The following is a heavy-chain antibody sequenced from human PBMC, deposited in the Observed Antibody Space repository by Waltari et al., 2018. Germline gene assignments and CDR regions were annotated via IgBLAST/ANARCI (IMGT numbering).Heavy chain of an antibody. J-gene: IGHJ4*02. D-gene: IGHD3-3*01. CDR2: SSAYKGNT. CDR3: ARDLRTIFGVVIIQDDY. Sequence: QVQLVQSGAEVKKPGASVKVSCKASVYPFTRYGVSWVRPAPGQGLDRMGGSSAYKGNTNDAQKLQGRVTMTTDTSTSTAYMELRSLRSDDTAVYYCARDLRTIFGVVIIQDDYWGQGTLVTVSS. CDR1: VYPFTRYG. V-gene: IGHV1-18*01.